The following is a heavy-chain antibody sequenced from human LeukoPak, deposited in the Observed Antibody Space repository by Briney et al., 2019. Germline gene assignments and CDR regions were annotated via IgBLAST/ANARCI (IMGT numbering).Heavy chain of an antibody. CDR1: GYTFTSYY. CDR2: INPSGGST. V-gene: IGHV1-46*01. CDR3: ARQAGGYYDILTGYYLFDY. D-gene: IGHD3-9*01. J-gene: IGHJ4*02. Sequence: ASVKVSCKASGYTFTSYYMHWVRQAPGQGLEWMGIINPSGGSTSYAQKFQGRVTMTRDTSTSTVYMELSSLRSEDTAVYYCARQAGGYYDILTGYYLFDYWGQGTLVTVSS.